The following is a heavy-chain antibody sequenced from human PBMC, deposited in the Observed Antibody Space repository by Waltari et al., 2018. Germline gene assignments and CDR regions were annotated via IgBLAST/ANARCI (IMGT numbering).Heavy chain of an antibody. CDR3: ATDRGRGPKAYDSSELDP. CDR2: INHSGST. Sequence: QVQLQQWGAGLLKPSETLSLTCAVYGGSFSGYYWSWIRQPPGKGLEWIGEINHSGSTNYNPSLKSRVTITADTATDTAYMGLSSLRSEDTAVYYCATDRGRGPKAYDSSELDPWGQGTLVTVSS. D-gene: IGHD3-22*01. CDR1: GGSFSGYY. V-gene: IGHV4-34*01. J-gene: IGHJ5*02.